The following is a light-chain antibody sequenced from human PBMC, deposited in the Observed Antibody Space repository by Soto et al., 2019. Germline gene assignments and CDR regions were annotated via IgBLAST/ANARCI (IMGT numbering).Light chain of an antibody. CDR3: QQYNSYSIP. V-gene: IGKV1-5*01. Sequence: DIQMTQSPSTVSASVGDRVTITCRASQSISSWVAWYQQKPGKEPKLLIYDASSLESGVPSRCCGSGSGTECTLTISSLQPDDFAAYYCQQYNSYSIPFGQGTRLEIK. J-gene: IGKJ5*01. CDR2: DAS. CDR1: QSISSW.